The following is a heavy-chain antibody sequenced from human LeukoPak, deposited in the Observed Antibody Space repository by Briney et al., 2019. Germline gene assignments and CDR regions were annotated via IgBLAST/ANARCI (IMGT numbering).Heavy chain of an antibody. CDR3: ARAGYYYESSGYYYVDY. CDR1: GFTVSSNY. V-gene: IGHV3-53*01. Sequence: GGSLRLSCAASGFTVSSNYMSWVRQAPGKGLEWVSVIYSGGSTYYADSVKGRFTISRDNSKNTLYLQMNSLRAEDTAVYYCARAGYYYESSGYYYVDYWGQGTLVTVSS. CDR2: IYSGGST. J-gene: IGHJ4*02. D-gene: IGHD3-22*01.